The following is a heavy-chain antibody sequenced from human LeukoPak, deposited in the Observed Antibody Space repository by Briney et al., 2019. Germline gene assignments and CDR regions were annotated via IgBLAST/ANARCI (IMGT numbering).Heavy chain of an antibody. CDR1: GFTFSSYA. Sequence: GGSLRLSCAASGFTFSSYAMHWVRQAPGKGLEWVAVISYDGSNKYYADSVKGRFTISRDNSKNTLYLQMNSLRAEDTAVYYCAVGYCSGGSCYEGYWGQGTLVTVSS. D-gene: IGHD2-15*01. CDR2: ISYDGSNK. CDR3: AVGYCSGGSCYEGY. V-gene: IGHV3-30*04. J-gene: IGHJ4*02.